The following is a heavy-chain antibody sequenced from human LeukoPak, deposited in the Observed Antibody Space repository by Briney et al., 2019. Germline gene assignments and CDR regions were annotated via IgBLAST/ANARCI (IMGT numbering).Heavy chain of an antibody. CDR1: GGTSSSYA. D-gene: IGHD6-13*01. CDR3: ARAWQQLGNWFDP. J-gene: IGHJ5*02. CDR2: IIPIFGTA. V-gene: IGHV1-69*05. Sequence: GASVKVSCKASGGTSSSYAISWVRQAPGQGLEWMGGIIPIFGTANYAQNLQGRVTMTTDTSTSTAYMELRSLRSDDTAVYYCARAWQQLGNWFDPWGQGTLVTVSS.